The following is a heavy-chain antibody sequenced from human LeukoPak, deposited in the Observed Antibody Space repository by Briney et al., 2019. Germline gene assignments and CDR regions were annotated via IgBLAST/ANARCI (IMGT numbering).Heavy chain of an antibody. CDR2: IYSSGST. V-gene: IGHV4-4*07. CDR3: ARVTTMIVGVNWFDP. J-gene: IGHJ5*02. Sequence: SETLSLTCTVSGGSISSYYWSWIRQPAGNGLEWIGRIYSSGSTNYNPSLKSRLTMSVDTSKNQFSLKLRSVTAADTAVYYCARVTTMIVGVNWFDPWGQGTLVTVSS. D-gene: IGHD3-22*01. CDR1: GGSISSYY.